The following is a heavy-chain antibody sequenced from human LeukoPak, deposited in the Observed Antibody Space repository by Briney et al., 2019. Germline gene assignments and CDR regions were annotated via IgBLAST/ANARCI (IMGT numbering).Heavy chain of an antibody. Sequence: GGSLRLSCAASGFTFSSYWMSWVRQAPGKGLEWVANIKQDGSEKYYVDSVKGRFTISRDNAKNSLYLQMKSLRAEDTAVYYCARADNGDYGRYYYYYTDVWGKGTTVTVSS. V-gene: IGHV3-7*04. CDR2: IKQDGSEK. CDR1: GFTFSSYW. CDR3: ARADNGDYGRYYYYYTDV. D-gene: IGHD4-17*01. J-gene: IGHJ6*03.